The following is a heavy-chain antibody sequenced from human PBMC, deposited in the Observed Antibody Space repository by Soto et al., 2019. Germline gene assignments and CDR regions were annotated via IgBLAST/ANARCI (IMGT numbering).Heavy chain of an antibody. Sequence: EVQLVESGGGLVQPGGSLRLSCAASGFSFSSSWMHWVRQAPGKGLVWVSRISFDGTATTSADAVKGRFIISRDNAKNTLLLQMHNLRADDTAMYYCVRDQRLRGHPFDIWGQGTFVSVSS. J-gene: IGHJ3*02. CDR1: GFSFSSSW. CDR2: ISFDGTAT. V-gene: IGHV3-74*03. CDR3: VRDQRLRGHPFDI. D-gene: IGHD2-21*02.